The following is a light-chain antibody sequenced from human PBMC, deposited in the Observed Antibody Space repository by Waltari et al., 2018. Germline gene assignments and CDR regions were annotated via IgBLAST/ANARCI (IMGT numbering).Light chain of an antibody. CDR2: WAS. CDR1: QSVLSNTNHFDN. V-gene: IGKV4-1*01. J-gene: IGKJ4*01. CDR3: QQYYSRPLT. Sequence: DIVMTQSPDSLAVSLGERATLNGRSSQSVLSNTNHFDNLAWYQQKPGQPPKLLFSWASTRESGVPDRFSGSGSGTEFTLTINSLQAEDVAIYYCQQYYSRPLTFGGGTRVEIK.